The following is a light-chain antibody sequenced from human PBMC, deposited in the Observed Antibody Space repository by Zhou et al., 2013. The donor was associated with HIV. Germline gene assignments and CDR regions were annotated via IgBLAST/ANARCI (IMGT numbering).Light chain of an antibody. CDR1: QDIRDE. CDR3: QHYNHFPST. V-gene: IGKV1-6*01. Sequence: AIQMTQSPSSLSASAGDRVTITCRASQDIRDELAWYQQKPGTVPKLLLYAASTLQNGVPSRFSGSGSGTEFTLTISSLQPDDFASYYCQHYNHFPSTFGQGTKVEFK. CDR2: AAS. J-gene: IGKJ1*01.